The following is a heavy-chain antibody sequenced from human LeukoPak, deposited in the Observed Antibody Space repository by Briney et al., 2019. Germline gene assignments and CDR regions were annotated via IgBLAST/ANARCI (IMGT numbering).Heavy chain of an antibody. J-gene: IGHJ6*02. CDR1: GGTFSSYA. Sequence: GASVKVSCKASGGTFSSYAISWVRQAPGQGLEWMGGIIPIFGTANYAQKFQGRVTITADESTSTAYMELSSLRSEDTAVYYCVRGDGYNPIYYYYGMDVWGQGTTVTVSS. CDR3: VRGDGYNPIYYYYGMDV. CDR2: IIPIFGTA. V-gene: IGHV1-69*13. D-gene: IGHD5-24*01.